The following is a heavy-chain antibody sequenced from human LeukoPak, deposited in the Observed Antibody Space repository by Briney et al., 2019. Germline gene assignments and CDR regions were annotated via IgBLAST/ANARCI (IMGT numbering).Heavy chain of an antibody. D-gene: IGHD3-3*01. V-gene: IGHV3-30*02. CDR3: AKDPTIFGVIPTFYFDY. CDR2: ISYDGSDE. CDR1: GFTFSNYG. Sequence: PGGSLRLSCAASGFTFSNYGMHWVRQAPGKGLDWVSFISYDGSDECYADSVKGRFTISRDNSKNTLYLQMNSLRAEDTAVYYCAKDPTIFGVIPTFYFDYWGQGTLVTVSS. J-gene: IGHJ4*02.